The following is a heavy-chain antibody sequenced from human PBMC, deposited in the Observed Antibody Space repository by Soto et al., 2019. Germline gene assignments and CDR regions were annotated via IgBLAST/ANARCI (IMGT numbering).Heavy chain of an antibody. D-gene: IGHD6-19*01. CDR3: ARDSSGWYPRPNNWFGP. J-gene: IGHJ5*02. Sequence: QVQLVESGGGVVQPGRSLRLSCAASGFTFSSYGMHWVRQAPGKGLEWVAGIWNAGSYNYNADSVKGRFSISRDNSKNTLYMKRNSLRAEDTAVYYCARDSSGWYPRPNNWFGPWGQGTLVTVSS. CDR1: GFTFSSYG. V-gene: IGHV3-33*01. CDR2: IWNAGSYN.